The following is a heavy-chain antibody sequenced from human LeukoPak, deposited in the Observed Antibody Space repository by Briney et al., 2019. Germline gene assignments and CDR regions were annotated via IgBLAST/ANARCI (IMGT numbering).Heavy chain of an antibody. J-gene: IGHJ6*03. CDR3: ARSPWGAAGTRPRGPLGYYYMDV. V-gene: IGHV4-39*07. D-gene: IGHD6-13*01. Sequence: SSETLSLTCTVSGGSITSSSYYWGWIRQPPGKGPEWIGSIYYTGSTNYNPSLKSRVTISLDTSKNQFSLKLTSVTAADTAVYYCARSPWGAAGTRPRGPLGYYYMDVWGKGTTVTVSS. CDR2: IYYTGST. CDR1: GGSITSSSYY.